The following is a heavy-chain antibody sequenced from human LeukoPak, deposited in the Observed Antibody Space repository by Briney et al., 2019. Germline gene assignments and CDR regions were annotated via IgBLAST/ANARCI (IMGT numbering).Heavy chain of an antibody. V-gene: IGHV3-48*04. J-gene: IGHJ4*02. D-gene: IGHD5-24*01. CDR2: ISGGSDTI. CDR1: GFTFSPYP. CDR3: ARDLGRDRYFDS. Sequence: GGSLRLSCAASGFTFSPYPMNWVRQAPGKGLEWVSYISGGSDTIHYADSVKGRFTLSRDNAKNSLYLQMNSLRAEDTAVYYCARDLGRDRYFDSWGQGTLVTVSS.